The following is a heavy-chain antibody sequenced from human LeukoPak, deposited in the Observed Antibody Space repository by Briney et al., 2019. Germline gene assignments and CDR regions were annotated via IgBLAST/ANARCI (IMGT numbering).Heavy chain of an antibody. CDR3: ARDRGMTTVSPPIPCDY. Sequence: SGGSLRLSCAASGFTFSSYSMNWVRQAPGKGLEWVSSISSSSSYIYYADSVKGRFTISRANAKNSLYLQMNSLRAEDTAVYYCARDRGMTTVSPPIPCDYWGQGTLVTVSS. V-gene: IGHV3-21*01. J-gene: IGHJ4*02. D-gene: IGHD4-11*01. CDR2: ISSSSSYI. CDR1: GFTFSSYS.